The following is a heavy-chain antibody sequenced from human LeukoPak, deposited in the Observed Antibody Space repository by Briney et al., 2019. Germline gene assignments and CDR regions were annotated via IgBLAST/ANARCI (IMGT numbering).Heavy chain of an antibody. J-gene: IGHJ4*02. CDR3: AKDIRPLRSDPKGALDY. D-gene: IGHD1-26*01. CDR2: ISWNSGSI. V-gene: IGHV3-9*01. CDR1: GFTFYDYA. Sequence: GGSLRLSCAASGFTFYDYAMHWVRHAPGKGLEWVSGISWNSGSIGYADSVKGRFTISRDNAKNSLYLQINSLRAEDTALYYCAKDIRPLRSDPKGALDYWGQGTLVTVSS.